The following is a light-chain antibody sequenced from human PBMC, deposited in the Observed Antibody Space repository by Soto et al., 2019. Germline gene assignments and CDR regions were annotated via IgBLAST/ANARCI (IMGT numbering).Light chain of an antibody. V-gene: IGKV1-33*01. J-gene: IGKJ4*01. CDR3: QQYDNLPLT. CDR1: QDISNY. CDR2: DAS. Sequence: DIQMTQLPSSLCASVGDRESITCQASQDISNYLNWYQQKPGKAPKLLIYDASNLETGVPSRFSGSGSGKYFTFTISSLQPEDIATYYCQQYDNLPLTFGGGTKVDIK.